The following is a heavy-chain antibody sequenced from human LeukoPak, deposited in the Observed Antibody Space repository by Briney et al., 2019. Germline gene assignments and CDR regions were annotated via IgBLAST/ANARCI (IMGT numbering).Heavy chain of an antibody. CDR3: ARGPVLTGYPADV. J-gene: IGHJ6*04. CDR1: GGSFSGYY. CDR2: INHSGST. Sequence: SETLSLTCAVYGGSFSGYYWSWIRQPPGKGLEWIGEINHSGSTNYNLSLKSRVTISVDTSKNQFSLKLSSVTAADTAVYYCARGPVLTGYPADVWGKGTTVTVSS. V-gene: IGHV4-34*01. D-gene: IGHD3-9*01.